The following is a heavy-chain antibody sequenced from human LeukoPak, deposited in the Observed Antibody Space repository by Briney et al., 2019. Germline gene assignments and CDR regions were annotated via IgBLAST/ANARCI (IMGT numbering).Heavy chain of an antibody. CDR3: ARGQWLVHGVDY. Sequence: SETLSLTCTVSGGSISGSSYYWGWIRQPPGKGLEWIGSLYYSETTYYNPSLKSRATISVDTSKNQSSLKLTSVTAVDTAVYYCARGQWLVHGVDYWGQGTLVTVSS. V-gene: IGHV4-39*07. CDR2: LYYSETT. CDR1: GGSISGSSYY. J-gene: IGHJ4*02. D-gene: IGHD6-19*01.